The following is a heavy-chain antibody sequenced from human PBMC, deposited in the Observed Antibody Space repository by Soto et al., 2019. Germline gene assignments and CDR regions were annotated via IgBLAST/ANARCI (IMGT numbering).Heavy chain of an antibody. CDR3: ARDAIPFWPRYYFDN. CDR1: GGTFSSYA. J-gene: IGHJ4*02. CDR2: IIPIFGTA. D-gene: IGHD2-21*01. Sequence: GASVKVSCKASGGTFSSYAISWVRQAPGQGLEWMGGIIPIFGTANYAQKFQGRVTITADESTSTAYMELRSLTSEDTALYYCARDAIPFWPRYYFDNWGQGTLVTVSS. V-gene: IGHV1-69*13.